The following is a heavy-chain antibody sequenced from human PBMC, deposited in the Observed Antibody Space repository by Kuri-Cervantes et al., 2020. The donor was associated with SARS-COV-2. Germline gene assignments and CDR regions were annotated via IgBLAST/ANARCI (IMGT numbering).Heavy chain of an antibody. CDR2: INHSGST. J-gene: IGHJ6*02. CDR1: GGSFSGYY. Sequence: GSLRLSCAVCGGSFSGYYWSWIRQPPGKGLEWIGEINHSGSTNYNPSLKSRVTISVDTSKNQFSLKLSSVTAADTAVYYCARGVGAAVAGTLITIYYYYGMDVWGQGTTVTVSS. V-gene: IGHV4-34*01. CDR3: ARGVGAAVAGTLITIYYYYGMDV. D-gene: IGHD6-19*01.